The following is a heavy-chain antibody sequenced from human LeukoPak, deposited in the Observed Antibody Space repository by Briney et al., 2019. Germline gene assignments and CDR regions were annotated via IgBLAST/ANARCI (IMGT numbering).Heavy chain of an antibody. CDR3: AKSGSTSEGPNYYYYYGMDV. CDR2: ISGSGGST. Sequence: GGSLRLSCAASGFTFSSYAMSWVRQAPGKGLEWVSAISGSGGSTYYADSVKGRFTISRDNSKNTLYLQMNSLRAEDTAVYYFAKSGSTSEGPNYYYYYGMDVWGQGTTVTVSS. J-gene: IGHJ6*02. V-gene: IGHV3-23*01. CDR1: GFTFSSYA. D-gene: IGHD2-2*01.